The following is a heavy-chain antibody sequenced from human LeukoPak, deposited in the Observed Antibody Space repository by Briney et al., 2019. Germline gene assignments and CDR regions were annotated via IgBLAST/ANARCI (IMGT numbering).Heavy chain of an antibody. CDR2: ISSSSSTI. CDR1: GFTFSSYS. CDR3: ARVGIAVAGTH. J-gene: IGHJ4*02. V-gene: IGHV3-48*01. Sequence: GGSLRLSCAASGFTFSSYSMNWVRQAPGKGLEWVSYISSSSSTIYYADSVKGRFTTSRDNAKNSLYLQMNSLRAEDTAVYYCARVGIAVAGTHWGQGTLVTVSS. D-gene: IGHD6-19*01.